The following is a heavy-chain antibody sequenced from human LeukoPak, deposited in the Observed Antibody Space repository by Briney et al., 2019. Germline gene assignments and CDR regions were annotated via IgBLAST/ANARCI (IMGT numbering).Heavy chain of an antibody. J-gene: IGHJ4*02. V-gene: IGHV3-30*04. D-gene: IGHD2/OR15-2a*01. CDR1: AFTFSGYA. CDR3: ASHSSPTF. CDR2: ITHDGSIK. Sequence: PGGSLRLSCAASAFTFSGYAMHWVRQAPGKGLEWVAVITHDGSIKHYADSVKGRFTISRDNSRNTLYVQMNTLRAEDTAVYYCASHSSPTFWGQGTLVTVSS.